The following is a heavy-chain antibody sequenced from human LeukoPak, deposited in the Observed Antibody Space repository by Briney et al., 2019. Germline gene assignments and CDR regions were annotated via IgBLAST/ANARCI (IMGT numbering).Heavy chain of an antibody. J-gene: IGHJ6*02. CDR1: GGSISSYY. D-gene: IGHD2-2*01. CDR3: ARHASRYCSSTSCNDYGMDV. V-gene: IGHV4-59*08. Sequence: SETLSLTCTVSGGSISSYYRSWIRQPPGKGLEWIGYIYYSGSTNYNPSLKSRVTISVDTSKNQFSLKLGSVTAADTAVYYCARHASRYCSSTSCNDYGMDVWGQGTTVTVSS. CDR2: IYYSGST.